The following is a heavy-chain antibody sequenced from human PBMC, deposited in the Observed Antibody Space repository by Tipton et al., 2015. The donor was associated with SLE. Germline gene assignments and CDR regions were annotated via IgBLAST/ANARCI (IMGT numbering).Heavy chain of an antibody. V-gene: IGHV4-59*11. CDR2: IYYSGST. Sequence: TLSLTCTVSGGSISSHYWSWIRQPPGKGLEWIGYIYYSGSTNYNPSLKSRVTISVDTSKNQFSLKLSSVTAADTAVYYCAREGVRGMDVWGQGTTVTVSS. D-gene: IGHD3-10*01. J-gene: IGHJ6*02. CDR3: AREGVRGMDV. CDR1: GGSISSHY.